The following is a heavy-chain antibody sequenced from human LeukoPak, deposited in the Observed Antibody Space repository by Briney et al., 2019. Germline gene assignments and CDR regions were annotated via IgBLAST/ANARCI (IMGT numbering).Heavy chain of an antibody. Sequence: PSETLSPTCTVSSGSISNYYWNWIRQPAGKGLEWIGRIYLSGSSNYNPSLKSRVTMSLDTSENQFSLRLTSVTAAGTAVYYCARGGPVLPATKWGLFDYWGQGILVTVSS. D-gene: IGHD2-2*01. CDR2: IYLSGSS. J-gene: IGHJ4*02. V-gene: IGHV4-4*07. CDR3: ARGGPVLPATKWGLFDY. CDR1: SGSISNYY.